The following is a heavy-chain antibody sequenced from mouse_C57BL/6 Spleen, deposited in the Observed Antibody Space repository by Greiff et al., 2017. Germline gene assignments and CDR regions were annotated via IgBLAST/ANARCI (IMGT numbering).Heavy chain of an antibody. CDR1: GYTFTSYT. CDR3: DSSDY. Sequence: VQRVESGAELARPGASVKMSCKASGYTFTSYTMHWVKQRPGQGLEWIGYINPSSGYTKYNQKFKDKATLTADKSSSTAYMQLSSLTSEDSAVYYCDSSDYWGQGTTLTVSS. D-gene: IGHD3-1*01. V-gene: IGHV1-4*01. J-gene: IGHJ2*01. CDR2: INPSSGYT.